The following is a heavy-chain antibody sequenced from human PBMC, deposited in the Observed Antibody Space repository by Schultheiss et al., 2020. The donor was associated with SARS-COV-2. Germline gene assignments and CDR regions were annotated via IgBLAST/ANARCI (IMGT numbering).Heavy chain of an antibody. CDR1: GGSISSYY. CDR3: AREEGLGYYFDY. CDR2: MYYTGSI. V-gene: IGHV4-59*01. J-gene: IGHJ4*02. Sequence: SETLSLTCSVSGGSISSYYWSWIRQPPGKGLEWIGYMYYTGSINYNPSLKSRVTISVDMSKNQLSLKLSSVTAADTAVYYCAREEGLGYYFDYWGQGTLVTVSS. D-gene: IGHD7-27*01.